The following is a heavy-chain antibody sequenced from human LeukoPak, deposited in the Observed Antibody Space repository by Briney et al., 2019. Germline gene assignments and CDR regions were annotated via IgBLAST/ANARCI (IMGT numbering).Heavy chain of an antibody. Sequence: GGSLRLSCAASGFTFSNYAMSWVRQAPGKGLEWVSAITGSDGRTYYADSVKGRFTISRDNSKNTLYLQMNSLRAEDTAVYYCAKVRWEVDVSYDYWGQGTLVTVSS. V-gene: IGHV3-23*01. J-gene: IGHJ4*02. CDR1: GFTFSNYA. CDR2: ITGSDGRT. CDR3: AKVRWEVDVSYDY. D-gene: IGHD5-24*01.